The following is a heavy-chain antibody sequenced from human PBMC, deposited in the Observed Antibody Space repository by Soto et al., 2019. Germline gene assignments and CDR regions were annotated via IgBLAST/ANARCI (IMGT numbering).Heavy chain of an antibody. CDR1: GDTISDYT. Sequence: SETLSLTCGVSGDTISDYTWSWIRQPPGKGLEWIGNIYSSGDREYNPSLKSRRISSVDPAKSQFDLKLTSVTAAHSAVDHCVGHLAARRLDDAILFEYRGQGSPVTVSS. CDR3: VGHLAARRLDDAILFEY. V-gene: IGHV4-59*08. J-gene: IGHJ4*02. CDR2: IYSSGDR. D-gene: IGHD2-2*02.